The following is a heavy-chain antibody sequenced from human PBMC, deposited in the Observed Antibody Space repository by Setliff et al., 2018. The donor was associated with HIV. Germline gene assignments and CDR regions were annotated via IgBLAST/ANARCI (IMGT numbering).Heavy chain of an antibody. CDR2: TYSTGNT. Sequence: SETLSLTCTVSGGSISSGSDYWSWIRQPAGQGLEWIGRTYSTGNTNYAQKFQGRVTMTTHTSTNTAYMELRSLRSDDTAVYYCGRSETRDSRGLYYWGQGTLVTVSS. CDR3: GRSETRDSRGLYY. CDR1: GGSISSGSDY. D-gene: IGHD3-22*01. V-gene: IGHV4-61*02. J-gene: IGHJ4*02.